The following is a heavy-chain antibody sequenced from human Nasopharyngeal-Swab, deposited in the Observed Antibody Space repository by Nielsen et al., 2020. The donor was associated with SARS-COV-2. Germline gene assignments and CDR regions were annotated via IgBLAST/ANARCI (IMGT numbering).Heavy chain of an antibody. CDR3: ARVPAGCSSTSCYLTD. CDR2: ISHSGLT. D-gene: IGHD2-2*01. CDR1: GGSISSPNW. Sequence: TLSLTCAVSGGSISSPNWWNWVRQPPGKGLEWIGEISHSGLTNYNPSLKSPVTISIDNSKNQFSLRLNSMTAADTAVYHCARVPAGCSSTSCYLTDWGQGILVTVSS. V-gene: IGHV4-4*02. J-gene: IGHJ4*02.